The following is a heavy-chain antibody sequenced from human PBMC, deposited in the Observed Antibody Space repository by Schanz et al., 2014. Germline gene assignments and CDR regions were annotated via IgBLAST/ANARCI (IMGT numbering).Heavy chain of an antibody. V-gene: IGHV3-33*01. CDR1: GFNFGSHG. J-gene: IGHJ3*01. CDR3: ARELPGVVAFDF. Sequence: QVQLVESGGGVVQPGRSLRLSCAASGFNFGSHGMHWVRQAPGKGLEWVAVISYDGSFKNYADSVRGRITMSRDNSKNTMYLQINNLRADDTAVYYCARELPGVVAFDFWGQGTKVTVSP. D-gene: IGHD7-27*01. CDR2: ISYDGSFK.